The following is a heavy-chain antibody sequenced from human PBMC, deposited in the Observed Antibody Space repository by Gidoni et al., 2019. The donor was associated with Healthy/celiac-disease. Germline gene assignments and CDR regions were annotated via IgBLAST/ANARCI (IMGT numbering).Heavy chain of an antibody. CDR2: IIPILGTA. CDR3: ARDSRINTQYCSGDCSMRGPFDY. CDR1: EGTFSSYA. D-gene: IGHD2-21*02. J-gene: IGHJ4*02. Sequence: VQLVQSGAEVKKPGSSVKVSCMASEGTFSSYALSSVRPAPGEGLEWMGGIIPILGTANYAQKFQGRVTITADESTSTAYMELSSLRSEDTAVYYCARDSRINTQYCSGDCSMRGPFDYWGQGTLVTVSS. V-gene: IGHV1-69*01.